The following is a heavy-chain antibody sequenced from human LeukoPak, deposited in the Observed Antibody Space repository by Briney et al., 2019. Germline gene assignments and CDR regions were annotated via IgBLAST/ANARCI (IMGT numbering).Heavy chain of an antibody. D-gene: IGHD5-18*01. Sequence: ASVKVSCKASGYTFTGYYMHWVRQAPGQGLEWMGWINPNSGGTNYAQKFQGRVTMTRDTSISTAYMELSSLRSEDTAVYYCARAVDTAMTGYYFDYWGQGTLVTVSS. J-gene: IGHJ4*02. CDR1: GYTFTGYY. CDR2: INPNSGGT. V-gene: IGHV1-2*02. CDR3: ARAVDTAMTGYYFDY.